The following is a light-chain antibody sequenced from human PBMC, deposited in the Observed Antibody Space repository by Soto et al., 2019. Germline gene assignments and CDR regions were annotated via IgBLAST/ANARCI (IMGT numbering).Light chain of an antibody. V-gene: IGKV3-20*01. J-gene: IGKJ4*01. CDR2: GAS. CDR3: QQYGSSPPLS. CDR1: QSVTSSY. Sequence: EIVLTQSPATLSLSPGEGATLSCRASQSVTSSYLAWYQQKPGQAPRLLIYGASSRATGIPDRFSGSGSGTDFTLTISRLEPEDFAVYYCQQYGSSPPLSFGGGTKVDIK.